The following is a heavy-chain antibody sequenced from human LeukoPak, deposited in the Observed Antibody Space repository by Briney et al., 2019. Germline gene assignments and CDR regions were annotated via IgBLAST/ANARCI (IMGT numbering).Heavy chain of an antibody. CDR3: AKADGNSGYDFLDFDY. Sequence: QSGGSLRLSCAASGFTFDDYGMSWVRQVPGKGLEWVSAISGSGGSTYYADSVKGRFTISRDNSKNTLYLQMNSLRAEDTAIYYCAKADGNSGYDFLDFDYWGQGSLVTVSS. CDR1: GFTFDDYG. D-gene: IGHD5-12*01. J-gene: IGHJ4*02. V-gene: IGHV3-23*01. CDR2: ISGSGGST.